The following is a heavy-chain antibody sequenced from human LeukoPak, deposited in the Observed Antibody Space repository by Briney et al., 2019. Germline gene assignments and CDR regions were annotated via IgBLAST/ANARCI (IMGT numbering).Heavy chain of an antibody. J-gene: IGHJ4*02. Sequence: SETLSLTCTVSGGSISSNTYYWGWIRQPPRNGLEWIGSIYYSGSTYYNPSLKSRVTISVDTSKNQFSLKLSSVTAADTAVYYCARDYQGGYGDKTVDYWGQGTLVTVSS. CDR1: GGSISSNTYY. D-gene: IGHD5-18*01. CDR3: ARDYQGGYGDKTVDY. CDR2: IYYSGST. V-gene: IGHV4-39*07.